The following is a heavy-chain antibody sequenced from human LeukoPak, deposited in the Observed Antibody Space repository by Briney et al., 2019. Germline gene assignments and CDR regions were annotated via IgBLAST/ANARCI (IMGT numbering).Heavy chain of an antibody. D-gene: IGHD3-10*01. V-gene: IGHV4-30-2*01. Sequence: SETLSLTCAVSGVSISSGDYSWSWIRRPPGKGLEWIGYIYSSGNTLYNPSLRSRATISLDRSKNQFSLRLSSVTAADTAVYYCAADYGSGSYRFDYWGQGTLVSVSS. CDR1: GVSISSGDYS. CDR2: IYSSGNT. J-gene: IGHJ4*02. CDR3: AADYGSGSYRFDY.